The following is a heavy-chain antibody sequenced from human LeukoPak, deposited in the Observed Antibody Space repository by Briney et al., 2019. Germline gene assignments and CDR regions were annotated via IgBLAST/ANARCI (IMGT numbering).Heavy chain of an antibody. CDR3: AKLPGTMIVEVDY. CDR2: ISAGGGTI. V-gene: IGHV3-23*01. Sequence: TGGSLRLSCAASGFTFSSHAMSWVRQAPGKGLEWVSAISAGGGTINYADSVKGRFTISRDNSKNTLYLQMDSLRAEDTALYYCAKLPGTMIVEVDYWGQGTLVTVSS. CDR1: GFTFSSHA. J-gene: IGHJ4*02. D-gene: IGHD3-22*01.